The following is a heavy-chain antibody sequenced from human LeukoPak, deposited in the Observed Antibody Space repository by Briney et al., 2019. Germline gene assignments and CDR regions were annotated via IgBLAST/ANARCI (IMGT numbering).Heavy chain of an antibody. V-gene: IGHV3-48*01. CDR2: ISSSSSST. J-gene: IGHJ5*02. CDR1: GFTFSSYS. D-gene: IGHD3-3*01. Sequence: GGSQRLSCAASGFTFSSYSMNWVRQAPGKGLEWVSYISSSSSSTYYADSVKGRFTISRDNTKKSLYLLMDSLRAEDTAVYYCARDAASGNNWFDPWGQGTLVTVSS. CDR3: ARDAASGNNWFDP.